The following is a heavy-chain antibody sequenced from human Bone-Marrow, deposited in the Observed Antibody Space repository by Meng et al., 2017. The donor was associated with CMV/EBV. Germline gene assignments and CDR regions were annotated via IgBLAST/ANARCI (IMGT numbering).Heavy chain of an antibody. CDR1: GFTFSSYE. Sequence: GESLKISCAASGFTFSSYEMNWVRQAPGKGLEWVSYISSSGSTIYYADSVKGRFTISRDNAKNSLYLQMNSLRAEDTAVYYCARALGGYSSGFHLNDDAFDIWGQG. CDR3: ARALGGYSSGFHLNDDAFDI. J-gene: IGHJ3*02. D-gene: IGHD6-19*01. V-gene: IGHV3-48*03. CDR2: ISSSGSTI.